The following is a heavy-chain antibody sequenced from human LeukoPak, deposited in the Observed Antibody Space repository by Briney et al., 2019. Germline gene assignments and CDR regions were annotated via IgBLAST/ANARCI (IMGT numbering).Heavy chain of an antibody. D-gene: IGHD3-3*01. CDR1: GGSISSYY. V-gene: IGHV4-59*01. J-gene: IGHJ6*03. CDR2: IYYSGST. Sequence: SETLSLTCTVSGGSISSYYWSWIGQPPGKGLEWIGYIYYSGSTNYNPSLKSRVTISVDTSKNQFSLKLSSVTAAGTAVYYCARESHITIFGVVRPYYYYYMDVWGKGTTVTVSS. CDR3: ARESHITIFGVVRPYYYYYMDV.